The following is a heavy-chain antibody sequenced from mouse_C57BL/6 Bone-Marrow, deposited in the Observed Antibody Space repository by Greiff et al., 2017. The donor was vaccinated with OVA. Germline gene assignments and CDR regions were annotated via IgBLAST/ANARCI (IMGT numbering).Heavy chain of an antibody. J-gene: IGHJ4*01. CDR3: ARAPNWDVDAMDY. Sequence: EVQGVESGGGLVKPGGSLKLSSAASGFTFSSYAMSWVRQTPEKRLEWVATISDGGSYTYYPDNVKGRFTISRDNAKNNLYLQMSHLKSEDTAMYYCARAPNWDVDAMDYWGQGTSVTVSS. D-gene: IGHD4-1*01. CDR2: ISDGGSYT. V-gene: IGHV5-4*01. CDR1: GFTFSSYA.